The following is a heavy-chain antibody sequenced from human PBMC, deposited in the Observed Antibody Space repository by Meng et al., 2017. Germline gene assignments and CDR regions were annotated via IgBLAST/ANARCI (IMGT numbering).Heavy chain of an antibody. J-gene: IGHJ6*02. Sequence: GGSLRLSCAASGFSFSSHSMNWVRQAPGKGLEWVSLMSSSGSYIYYADSVKGRFTISRDNAKNSLHLQMNSLRVEDTAVYYCARERYSTSWFDYYNYGMDVWGQGTTVTVSS. V-gene: IGHV3-21*01. CDR2: MSSSGSYI. CDR3: ARERYSTSWFDYYNYGMDV. D-gene: IGHD6-13*01. CDR1: GFSFSSHS.